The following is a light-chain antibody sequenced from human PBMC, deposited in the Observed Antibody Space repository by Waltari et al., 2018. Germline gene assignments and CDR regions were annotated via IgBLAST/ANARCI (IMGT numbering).Light chain of an antibody. Sequence: DIQMTQSPSSLSASVGDRVTMTCRASQGINNWLAWYQQVPGRAPKLLIYSASSLQSGVPSRFSGSGSGTNFTLTITSLQPEDFATYYCQQYYSYPLIFGPGTKVDIK. CDR1: QGINNW. CDR3: QQYYSYPLI. V-gene: IGKV1D-16*01. J-gene: IGKJ3*01. CDR2: SAS.